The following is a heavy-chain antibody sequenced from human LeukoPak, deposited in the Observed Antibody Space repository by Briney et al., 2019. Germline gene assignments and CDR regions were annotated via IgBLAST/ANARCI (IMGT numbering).Heavy chain of an antibody. CDR3: AREIPWRTLTGRGNWFDP. CDR2: ISAYNGNT. J-gene: IGHJ5*02. CDR1: GYTFTSYG. V-gene: IGHV1-18*01. Sequence: ASVKVSCKASGYTFTSYGISWVRQAPGQGLEWMGWISAYNGNTNYAQKLQGRGTMTTDTSTSTAYMELRSLRSDDTAVYYCAREIPWRTLTGRGNWFDPWGQGTLVTVSS. D-gene: IGHD1-14*01.